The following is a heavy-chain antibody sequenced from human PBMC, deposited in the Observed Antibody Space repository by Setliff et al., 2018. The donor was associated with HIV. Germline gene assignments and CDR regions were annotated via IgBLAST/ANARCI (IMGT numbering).Heavy chain of an antibody. D-gene: IGHD2-2*01. CDR3: ARRAYCSSTTCFAN. CDR1: GFTVSNDY. Sequence: HPGGSLRLSCAASGFTVSNDYMSWVRQAPGRGLEWVSVIHSGGSTYYADSVKGGFIISRDNSKNTLYLQMNSLRAEDTAVYYCARRAYCSSTTCFANWGQGTLVTVS. J-gene: IGHJ4*02. CDR2: IHSGGST. V-gene: IGHV3-66*04.